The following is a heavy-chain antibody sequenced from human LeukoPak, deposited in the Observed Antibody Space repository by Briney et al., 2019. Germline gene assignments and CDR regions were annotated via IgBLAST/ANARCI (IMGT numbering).Heavy chain of an antibody. Sequence: GRSLRLSCAASGFTFSSYAMHWVRQAPGKGPEWVAVISYDGSNKYYADSVKGRFTISRDNSKNTLYLQMNSLRAEDTAVYYCARGRGYSYGYRAFDIWGQGTMVTVSS. CDR2: ISYDGSNK. V-gene: IGHV3-30*04. J-gene: IGHJ3*02. CDR1: GFTFSSYA. D-gene: IGHD5-18*01. CDR3: ARGRGYSYGYRAFDI.